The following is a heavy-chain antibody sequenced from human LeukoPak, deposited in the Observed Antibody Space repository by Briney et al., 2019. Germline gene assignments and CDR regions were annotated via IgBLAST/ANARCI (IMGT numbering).Heavy chain of an antibody. CDR2: IRSDGSDT. CDR1: GFTFSDTW. V-gene: IGHV3-74*01. CDR3: AELGITMIGGV. Sequence: GGSLRLSCAASGFTFSDTWMHWVRQAPGEGLVWASRIRSDGSDTRYAESVKGRFTISRDNAKNTLYLQMNSLRAEDTAVYYCAELGITMIGGVWGKGTTVTISS. D-gene: IGHD3-10*02. J-gene: IGHJ6*04.